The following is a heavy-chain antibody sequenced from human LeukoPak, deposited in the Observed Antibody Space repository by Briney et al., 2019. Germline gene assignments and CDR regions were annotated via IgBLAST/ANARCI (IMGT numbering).Heavy chain of an antibody. Sequence: GGSLRLSCAASGFTFSSYGMHWVRQAPGKGLEWVAFIQFDGTNKRYADSVKGRFTISRDNSKNTLYLQMNSVRAEETDVYYCAKDGXXXPMRAXYFDYWGQGTLVAVSS. CDR1: GFTFSSYG. CDR2: IQFDGTNK. CDR3: AKDGXXXPMRAXYFDY. V-gene: IGHV3-30*02. J-gene: IGHJ4*02.